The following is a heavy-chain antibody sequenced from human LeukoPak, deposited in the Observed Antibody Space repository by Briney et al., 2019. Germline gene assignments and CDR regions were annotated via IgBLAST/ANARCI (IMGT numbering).Heavy chain of an antibody. CDR1: GYTFTSYG. CDR2: ISAYNGNT. Sequence: ASVKVSCKASGYTFTSYGISWVRQAPGQGLEWMGWISAYNGNTNYAQKLQGRVTMTTDTSTSTAYMELRSLRSDDTAVYYCARVLRFLEWPPYYYYYYGMDVWGQGTTVTVSS. J-gene: IGHJ6*02. V-gene: IGHV1-18*04. D-gene: IGHD3-3*01. CDR3: ARVLRFLEWPPYYYYYYGMDV.